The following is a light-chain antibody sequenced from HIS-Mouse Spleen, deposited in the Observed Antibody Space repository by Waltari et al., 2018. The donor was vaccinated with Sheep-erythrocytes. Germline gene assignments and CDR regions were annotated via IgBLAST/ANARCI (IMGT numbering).Light chain of an antibody. CDR1: SSDVGSYNL. CDR3: CSYAGSYNHV. J-gene: IGLJ1*01. V-gene: IGLV2-14*02. CDR2: EGS. Sequence: QSALTQPASVSGSPGPSITIPCTGTSSDVGSYNLVSWYQQHPGKAPKLMIYEGSKRPSGVSNRFSGSKSGNTASLTISGLQAEDEADYYCCSYAGSYNHVFATGTKVTVL.